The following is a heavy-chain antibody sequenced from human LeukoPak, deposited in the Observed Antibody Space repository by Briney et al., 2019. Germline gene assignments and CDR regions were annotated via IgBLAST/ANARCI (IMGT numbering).Heavy chain of an antibody. Sequence: GGSLRLSCAASGFTFNSYAMYWVRQAPGKGLEWVSGIFGSGGNAHYADSVKGRFTISRDNSKNVLYLQMNSLRAEDTAIYYCAKDSWFDPWGQGTLVTVSS. J-gene: IGHJ5*02. CDR2: IFGSGGNA. CDR3: AKDSWFDP. CDR1: GFTFNSYA. V-gene: IGHV3-23*01.